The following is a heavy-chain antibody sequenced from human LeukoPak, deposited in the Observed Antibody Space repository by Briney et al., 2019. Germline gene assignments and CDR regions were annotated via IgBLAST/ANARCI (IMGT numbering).Heavy chain of an antibody. CDR3: ARSNWNRVDY. CDR1: GGSFSGYY. Sequence: SETLSLTCAVYGGSFSGYYWSWIRQPPGKGLEWIGEINHSGSTNYNPSLKSRVTISVDTSKNQFSLKLSSVTAADTAVYYCARSNWNRVDYWGQGTLVTVSS. J-gene: IGHJ4*02. V-gene: IGHV4-34*01. CDR2: INHSGST. D-gene: IGHD1-1*01.